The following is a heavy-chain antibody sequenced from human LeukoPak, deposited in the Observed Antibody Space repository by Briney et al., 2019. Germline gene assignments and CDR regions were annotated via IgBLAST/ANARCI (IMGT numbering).Heavy chain of an antibody. CDR1: GYTLTSYY. Sequence: GASVKVSCKASGYTLTSYYMHWVRQAPGQGLEWMGIINPSGGSTSYAQKFQGRVTMTRDTSTSTVYMELSSLRSEDTAVYYCARIAAAGHGEDYWGQGTLVTVSS. J-gene: IGHJ4*02. CDR2: INPSGGST. V-gene: IGHV1-46*01. D-gene: IGHD6-13*01. CDR3: ARIAAAGHGEDY.